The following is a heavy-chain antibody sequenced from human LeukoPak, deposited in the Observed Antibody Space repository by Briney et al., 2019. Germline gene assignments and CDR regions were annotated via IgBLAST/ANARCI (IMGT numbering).Heavy chain of an antibody. J-gene: IGHJ4*02. D-gene: IGHD5-12*01. CDR3: AKGYSGYDYFFDY. Sequence: GGSLRLSCAASGFTFSSYAMSWVRQAPGKGLEWVSAISGSGGSTYYADSVKGRFTTSRDNSKNTLYLQMNSLRAEDTAVYYCAKGYSGYDYFFDYWGQGTLVTVSS. V-gene: IGHV3-23*01. CDR2: ISGSGGST. CDR1: GFTFSSYA.